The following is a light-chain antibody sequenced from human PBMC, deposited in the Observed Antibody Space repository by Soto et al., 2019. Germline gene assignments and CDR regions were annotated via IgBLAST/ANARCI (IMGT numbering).Light chain of an antibody. V-gene: IGLV2-8*01. CDR1: SSDVGGYNY. Sequence: QSALTQPPSASGSPGQSVTISCTGTSSDVGGYNYVSWYQHHPGKAPKLMIYEVSKRPSGVPDRFSGSKSGNTASLTVSGLQAEDEADYYCSSYAGGNSWVFGAGTKLTVL. J-gene: IGLJ3*02. CDR3: SSYAGGNSWV. CDR2: EVS.